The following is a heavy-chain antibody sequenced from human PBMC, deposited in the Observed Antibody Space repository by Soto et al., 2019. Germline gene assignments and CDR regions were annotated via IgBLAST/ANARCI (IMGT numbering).Heavy chain of an antibody. D-gene: IGHD2-21*02. CDR1: GDTFTDYY. V-gene: IGHV1-46*01. J-gene: IGHJ4*02. CDR2: VNPSGGHT. Sequence: QVQLVQSGAEVKKPGASVKVSCKASGDTFTDYYIHWVRQAPGQGLEWMGTVNPSGGHTTYAQHFLGRMTITRDTSTSTLYTELTRLKSEDTAVYYCARGGRVVVVTAALDYWGQGTLVTVSS. CDR3: ARGGRVVVVTAALDY.